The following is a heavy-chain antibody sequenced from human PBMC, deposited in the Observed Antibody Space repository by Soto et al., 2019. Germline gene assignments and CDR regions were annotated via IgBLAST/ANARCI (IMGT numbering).Heavy chain of an antibody. CDR1: GGSCSGYY. CDR3: ARRARYCSSTSCPKGGAFDI. CDR2: INHSGST. D-gene: IGHD2-2*01. J-gene: IGHJ3*02. Sequence: SETLSLTCAVYGGSCSGYYWSWIRQPPGKGLEWIGEINHSGSTNYNPSLKSRVTISVDTSKNQFSLKLSSVTATDTAVYYCARRARYCSSTSCPKGGAFDIWGQGTMVTVS. V-gene: IGHV4-34*01.